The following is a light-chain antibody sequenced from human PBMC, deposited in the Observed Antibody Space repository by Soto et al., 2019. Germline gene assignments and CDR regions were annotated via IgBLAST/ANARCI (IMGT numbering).Light chain of an antibody. Sequence: DMQMTQSPSSVSASLGDRVTITCRASQDIHTWLAWYQQKPGQAPKLLIYGASHLQSGVPSRFSGSGCGTDFTLSSSSLQSEDFATYYCQQANSFPFTFGPGTKVDV. J-gene: IGKJ3*01. CDR3: QQANSFPFT. CDR2: GAS. CDR1: QDIHTW. V-gene: IGKV1-12*01.